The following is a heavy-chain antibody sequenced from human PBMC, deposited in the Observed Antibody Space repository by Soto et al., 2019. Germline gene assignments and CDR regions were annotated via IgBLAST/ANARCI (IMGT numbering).Heavy chain of an antibody. Sequence: EVQLVESGGGLVQPGGSLRLSCAASGFTVSSNYMSWVRQAPGKGLEWVSVIYSGGSTYYADSVKGRFTISRHNSKNTLYLQMNSLRAEDTAVYYCARGLAYCGGDCYRGWFDYWGQGTLVTVSS. J-gene: IGHJ4*02. CDR1: GFTVSSNY. CDR2: IYSGGST. CDR3: ARGLAYCGGDCYRGWFDY. D-gene: IGHD2-21*02. V-gene: IGHV3-53*04.